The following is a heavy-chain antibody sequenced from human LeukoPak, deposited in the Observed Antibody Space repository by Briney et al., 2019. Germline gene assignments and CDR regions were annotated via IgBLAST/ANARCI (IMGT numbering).Heavy chain of an antibody. CDR3: AREKRQLDWDDYYYYMDV. V-gene: IGHV4-61*02. D-gene: IGHD3/OR15-3a*01. J-gene: IGHJ6*03. Sequence: SETLSLTCTVSGGSISSGSYYWGWIRQPAGKGLEWIGRIYTSGSTNYNPSLKSRVTISVDTSKNQFSLKLSSVTAADTAVYYCAREKRQLDWDDYYYYMDVWGKGTTVTVSS. CDR2: IYTSGST. CDR1: GGSISSGSYY.